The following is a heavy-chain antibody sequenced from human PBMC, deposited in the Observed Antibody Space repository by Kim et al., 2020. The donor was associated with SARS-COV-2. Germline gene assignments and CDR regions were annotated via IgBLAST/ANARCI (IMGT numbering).Heavy chain of an antibody. CDR3: GRDGDLSPRWGYNYMDV. V-gene: IGHV3-30*09. Sequence: GGSLRLSCAASGFTSSSDGIHWVRQAPGKGLEWIAVISYDGSDEHYADPVKGRFAMSRDNSKNLLYLQMGSLGGEDTAVYYCGRDGDLSPRWGYNYMDVWGGGTTFSVSS. CDR2: ISYDGSDE. D-gene: IGHD7-27*01. J-gene: IGHJ6*03. CDR1: GFTSSSDG.